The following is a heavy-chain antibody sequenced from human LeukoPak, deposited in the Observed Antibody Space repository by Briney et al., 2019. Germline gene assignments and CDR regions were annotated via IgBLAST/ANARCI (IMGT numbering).Heavy chain of an antibody. CDR3: ANRDYGSGSYIT. Sequence: GGSLRLSCAASGFTFSSYAMSWVRQAPGKGLEWVSAISGGGGNTYYADSVKGRFTISRDNSKNTLYLQMNSLRAEDTAVYYCANRDYGSGSYITWGQGTLVTVSS. CDR1: GFTFSSYA. V-gene: IGHV3-23*01. J-gene: IGHJ5*02. D-gene: IGHD3-10*01. CDR2: ISGGGGNT.